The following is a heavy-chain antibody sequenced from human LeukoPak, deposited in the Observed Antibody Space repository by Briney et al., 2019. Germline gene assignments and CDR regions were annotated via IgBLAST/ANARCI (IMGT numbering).Heavy chain of an antibody. Sequence: GGSLRLSCAASRFTFSTYWMHWVRQAPGKGLEWVSVMYSGGSTYYAGSVTGRFTISRDNSKNTLYLQMNNLRAEDTAVYYCATHYYDSSGYYYDHAFDIWGQGTMVTVSS. V-gene: IGHV3-53*01. D-gene: IGHD3-22*01. CDR3: ATHYYDSSGYYYDHAFDI. CDR2: MYSGGST. CDR1: RFTFSTYW. J-gene: IGHJ3*02.